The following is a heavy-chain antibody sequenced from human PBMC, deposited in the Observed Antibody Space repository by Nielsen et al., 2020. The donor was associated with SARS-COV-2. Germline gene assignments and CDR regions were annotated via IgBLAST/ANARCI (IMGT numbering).Heavy chain of an antibody. CDR3: ARLPEKIVVVPAAPFDP. V-gene: IGHV5-51*01. CDR1: GYSFTSYW. D-gene: IGHD2-2*01. Sequence: GESLKISCKGSGYSFTSYWIGWVRQMPGKGLEWMGIIYPGDSDTRYSPSFQGQVTISADKSISTACLQWSSLKASDTAMYYCARLPEKIVVVPAAPFDPWGQGTLVTVSS. CDR2: IYPGDSDT. J-gene: IGHJ5*02.